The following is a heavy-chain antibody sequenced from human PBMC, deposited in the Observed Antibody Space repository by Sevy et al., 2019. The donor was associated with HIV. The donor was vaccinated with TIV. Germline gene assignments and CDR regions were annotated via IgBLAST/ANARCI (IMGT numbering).Heavy chain of an antibody. J-gene: IGHJ3*02. V-gene: IGHV4-59*08. CDR2: VYYTGGT. CDR1: GGSINSYH. Sequence: SETLSLTCTVSGGSINSYHWNWIRQPPGKGLEWIGYVYYTGGTNYYPSLKNRITISVDRTKNQFSLQLTSVTVADPAVDYLARRNDFDIWGKGTIVTVSS. CDR3: ARRNDFDI.